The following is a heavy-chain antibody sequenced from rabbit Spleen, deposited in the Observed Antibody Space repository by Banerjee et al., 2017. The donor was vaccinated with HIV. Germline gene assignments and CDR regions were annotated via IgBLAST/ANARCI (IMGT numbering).Heavy chain of an antibody. V-gene: IGHV1S47*01. CDR1: GFDFSSDA. D-gene: IGHD6-1*01. J-gene: IGHJ6*01. CDR2: IYNGDGST. CDR3: VRDPDYGGVGGYVYGRGMDL. Sequence: EESGGDLVQPEGSLTLTCKVSGFDFSSDAMCWVRQAPGKGPECIACIYNGDGSTYYASWVNGRFTISSHNAQNTVDLQMNSLTAADTATYFCVRDPDYGGVGGYVYGRGMDLWGPGTLVTVS.